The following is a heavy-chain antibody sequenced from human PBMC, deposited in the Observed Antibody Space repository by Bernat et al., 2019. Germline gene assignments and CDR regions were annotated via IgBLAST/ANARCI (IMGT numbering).Heavy chain of an antibody. CDR2: IYYSGST. CDR1: GGSISSGGYY. Sequence: QVQLQESGPGLVKPPQTLSLTCTVSGGSISSGGYYWSWIRQHPGKGLEWIGYIYYSGSTYYNPSRKSRVTISVDTSKNQFSLKLSSVTAADTAVYYCARDGGGRGYDYDYYYGMDVWGQGTTVTVSS. V-gene: IGHV4-31*03. D-gene: IGHD5-12*01. CDR3: ARDGGGRGYDYDYYYGMDV. J-gene: IGHJ6*02.